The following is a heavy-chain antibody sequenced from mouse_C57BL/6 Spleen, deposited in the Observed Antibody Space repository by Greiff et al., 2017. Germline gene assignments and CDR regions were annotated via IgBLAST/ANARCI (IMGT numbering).Heavy chain of an antibody. CDR1: GYTFTSYW. D-gene: IGHD1-1*01. CDR2: IYPSDSET. V-gene: IGHV1-61*01. J-gene: IGHJ1*03. CDR3: ARGPIDYGSSPWYFDV. Sequence: QVQLQQPGAELVRPGSSVKLSCKASGYTFTSYWMDWVKQRPGQGLEWIGNIYPSDSETHYNQKFKDKATLTVDKSSSTAYMQLSSLTSEDSAVYYCARGPIDYGSSPWYFDVWGTVTTVTVSS.